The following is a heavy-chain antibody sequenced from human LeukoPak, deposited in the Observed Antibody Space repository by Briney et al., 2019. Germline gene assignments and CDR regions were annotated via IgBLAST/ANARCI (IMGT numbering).Heavy chain of an antibody. CDR3: AREGDDFWSGYSPNFDY. V-gene: IGHV4-31*03. Sequence: SQTLSLTCTVSGGSISSGGYYWSWIRQHPGKGLEWIGYIYYSGSTNYNPSLKSRVTMSVDTSKNQFSLKLSSVTAADTAVYYCAREGDDFWSGYSPNFDYWGQGTLVTVSS. D-gene: IGHD3-3*01. CDR1: GGSISSGGYY. CDR2: IYYSGST. J-gene: IGHJ4*02.